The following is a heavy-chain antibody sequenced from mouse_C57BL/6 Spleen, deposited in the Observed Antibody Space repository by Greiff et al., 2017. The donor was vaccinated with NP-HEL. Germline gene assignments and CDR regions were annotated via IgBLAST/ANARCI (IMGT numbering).Heavy chain of an antibody. Sequence: VQLQQSGPELVKPGASVKIPCKASGYTFTDYNMDWVKQSHGKSLEWIGDINPNNGGTIYNQKFKGKATLTVDKSSSTAYMELRSLTSEDTAVYYCARKTTVVAHRYFDVWGTGTTVTVSS. CDR3: ARKTTVVAHRYFDV. J-gene: IGHJ1*03. V-gene: IGHV1-18*01. CDR2: INPNNGGT. D-gene: IGHD1-1*01. CDR1: GYTFTDYN.